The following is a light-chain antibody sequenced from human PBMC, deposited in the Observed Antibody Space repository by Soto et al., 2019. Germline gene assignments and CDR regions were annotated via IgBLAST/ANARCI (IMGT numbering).Light chain of an antibody. CDR2: GAS. J-gene: IGKJ4*01. Sequence: EILMTQSPATLSVYPGERATLSCRASQSVSSNLAWYQQKPGQAPRLLIYGASTRATGIPARFSGSGSGTEFTLTISSLQSEDFAVYYCQQYNNWPPLTFGGGTKVEIK. CDR1: QSVSSN. V-gene: IGKV3-15*01. CDR3: QQYNNWPPLT.